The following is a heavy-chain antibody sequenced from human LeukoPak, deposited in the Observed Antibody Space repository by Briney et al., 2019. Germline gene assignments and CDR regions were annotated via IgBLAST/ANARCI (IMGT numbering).Heavy chain of an antibody. CDR3: ANRGPQLRRTFDY. CDR1: GFTFSSYS. D-gene: IGHD6-13*01. Sequence: GGSLRLSCAASGFTFSSYSMSWVRQAPGKGLEWVSAISGSGGSTYYADSVKGRFTISRDNSKNTLYLQMNSLRAEDTAVYYCANRGPQLRRTFDYWGQGTLVTVSS. CDR2: ISGSGGST. J-gene: IGHJ4*02. V-gene: IGHV3-23*01.